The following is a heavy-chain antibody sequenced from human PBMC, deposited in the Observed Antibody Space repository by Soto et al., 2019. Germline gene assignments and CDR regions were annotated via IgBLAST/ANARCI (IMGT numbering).Heavy chain of an antibody. Sequence: SQMMSLTCSVSCASVSSTSYYWGWIRKPPGMGLQWIGSLHYSGSIDYSPSLKGRVSMSLDTSKNQVSLRLSSVTAADTAVYYCGRHSHMLNNWFDPWGQGTLVTVSS. D-gene: IGHD3-10*02. J-gene: IGHJ5*02. CDR2: LHYSGSI. V-gene: IGHV4-39*01. CDR3: GRHSHMLNNWFDP. CDR1: CASVSSTSYY.